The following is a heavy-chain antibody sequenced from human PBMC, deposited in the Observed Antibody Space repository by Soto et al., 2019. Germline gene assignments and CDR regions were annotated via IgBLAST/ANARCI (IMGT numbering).Heavy chain of an antibody. CDR2: INHSGST. D-gene: IGHD5-18*01. CDR3: VFFSGGKRDTRYYYYYMDV. Sequence: SETLSLTCAVYGGSFSGYYWSWIRQPPGKGLEWIGEINHSGSTNYNPSLKSRVTISVDTSKNQFSLKLSSVTAADTAVYYCVFFSGGKRDTRYYYYYMDVWGKGTTVTVSS. J-gene: IGHJ6*03. V-gene: IGHV4-34*01. CDR1: GGSFSGYY.